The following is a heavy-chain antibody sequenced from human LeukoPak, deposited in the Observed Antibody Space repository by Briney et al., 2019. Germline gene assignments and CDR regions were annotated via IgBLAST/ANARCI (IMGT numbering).Heavy chain of an antibody. CDR1: GNTFTGYY. CDR2: INPNSGGT. J-gene: IGHJ3*02. D-gene: IGHD6-19*01. Sequence: GASVKVSCKTSGNTFTGYYMHWVRQAPGQGLEWMGWINPNSGGTNYAQRFQGRVTMTTDTSTSTAYMELRSLRSDDTAVYYCARPTHIAVAGTGAFDIWGQGTMVTVSS. V-gene: IGHV1-2*02. CDR3: ARPTHIAVAGTGAFDI.